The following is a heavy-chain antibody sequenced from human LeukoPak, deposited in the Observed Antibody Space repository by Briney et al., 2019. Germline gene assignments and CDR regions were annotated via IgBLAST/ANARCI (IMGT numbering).Heavy chain of an antibody. CDR3: TRDYSGWHASDY. V-gene: IGHV3-73*01. J-gene: IGHJ4*02. CDR2: IRSKTNSYAT. Sequence: GGSLRLSCAASGFTFSGSAMHWVRQASGKGLEWVGRIRSKTNSYATAYAASVKGRFTISRDDSKNTAYLQMNSLKTEDTAIYYCTRDYSGWHASDYWGQGALVTVSS. CDR1: GFTFSGSA. D-gene: IGHD6-19*01.